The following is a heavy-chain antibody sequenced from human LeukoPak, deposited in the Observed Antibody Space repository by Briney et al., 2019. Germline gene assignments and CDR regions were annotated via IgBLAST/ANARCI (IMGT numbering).Heavy chain of an antibody. D-gene: IGHD2-15*01. CDR1: GLTFGRYV. Sequence: GRSLSLSCAASGLTFGRYVMSAVRQAPGKGPWWVSAISVDVGTYYADSVKGRFTISRDNSKNTLYLQMNSLGGEDTPLYYCARYCGAASCYSGFDYWGQGTLVTVAS. CDR2: ISVDVGT. V-gene: IGHV3-23*01. J-gene: IGHJ4*02. CDR3: ARYCGAASCYSGFDY.